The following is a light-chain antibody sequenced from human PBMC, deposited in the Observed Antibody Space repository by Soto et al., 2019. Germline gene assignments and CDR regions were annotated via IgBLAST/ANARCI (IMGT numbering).Light chain of an antibody. CDR1: SRDVGGYDY. CDR2: DVS. CDR3: SSTTSTSTHVV. V-gene: IGLV2-14*01. J-gene: IGLJ2*01. Sequence: QSALTQPASVSGSPGQSITISCTGTSRDVGGYDYVSWYQQYPGKAPKVMIYDVSKRPSGVSNRFSGSKSGITASLTISGLQAEDEADYYCSSTTSTSTHVVFGGGTKLTVL.